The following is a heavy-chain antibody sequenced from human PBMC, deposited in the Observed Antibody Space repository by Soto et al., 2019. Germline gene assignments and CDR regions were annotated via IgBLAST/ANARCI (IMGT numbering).Heavy chain of an antibody. D-gene: IGHD3-22*01. CDR3: ARETESSGHAGTFQD. Sequence: QVQLVESGGGVVQPGGSLRLSCTASGFSLSNYVMHWVRQAPGEGLEWVAGISVDGRSTHYADSVEGRFTISRDKSKNTVYLQMYSQTDEETTVYYCARETESSGHAGTFQDWGQGTVVTVSS. J-gene: IGHJ1*01. V-gene: IGHV3-30*04. CDR2: ISVDGRST. CDR1: GFSLSNYV.